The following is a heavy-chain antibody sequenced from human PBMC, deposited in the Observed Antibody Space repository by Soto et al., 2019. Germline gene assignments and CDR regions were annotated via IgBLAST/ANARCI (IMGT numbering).Heavy chain of an antibody. CDR2: IYYSGST. CDR1: GGSISSGAYY. CDR3: ARDVSHGTRFYYYYGMDV. D-gene: IGHD1-1*01. Sequence: SETLSLTCTVSGGSISSGAYYWSWIRQPPGKGLEWIGYIYYSGSTYYNPSLKSRVTISVDTSKNQFSLKLSSVTAADTAVYYCARDVSHGTRFYYYYGMDVWGQGTTVTVSS. V-gene: IGHV4-30-4*01. J-gene: IGHJ6*02.